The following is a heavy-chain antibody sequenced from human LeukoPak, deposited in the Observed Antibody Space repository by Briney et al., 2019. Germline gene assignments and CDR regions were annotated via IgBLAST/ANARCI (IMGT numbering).Heavy chain of an antibody. J-gene: IGHJ4*02. Sequence: SETLSLTCTVSGGSISSYYWSWIRQPPGKGLEWIGYIYYSGSPNYNPSIKSRVTISVDTSKNQFSLKLSSVTAADTAVYFCARGFYYFDYWGQGPRVTVSS. CDR2: IYYSGSP. CDR1: GGSISSYY. D-gene: IGHD3-10*01. V-gene: IGHV4-59*01. CDR3: ARGFYYFDY.